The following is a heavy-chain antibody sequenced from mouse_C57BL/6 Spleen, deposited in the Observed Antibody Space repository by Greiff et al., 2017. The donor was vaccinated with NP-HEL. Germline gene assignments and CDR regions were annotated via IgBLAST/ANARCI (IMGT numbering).Heavy chain of an antibody. V-gene: IGHV1-63*01. Sequence: VQLQQSGAELVRPGTSVKMSCKASGYTFTNYWIGWAKQRPGHGLEWIGDIYPGGGYTNYNEKFKGKATLTADKSSSTAYMQFSSLTSEGSAIYYCARSGSDYGYDGGAWFAYWGQGTLVTVSA. CDR1: GYTFTNYW. CDR2: IYPGGGYT. J-gene: IGHJ3*01. D-gene: IGHD2-2*01. CDR3: ARSGSDYGYDGGAWFAY.